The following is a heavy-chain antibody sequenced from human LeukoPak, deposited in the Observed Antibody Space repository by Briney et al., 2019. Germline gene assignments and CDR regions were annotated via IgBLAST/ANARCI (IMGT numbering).Heavy chain of an antibody. V-gene: IGHV4-59*01. CDR1: GGSISSYY. J-gene: IGHJ4*02. CDR2: IYYSGST. Sequence: PSETLSLTCTVSGGSISSYYWSWTRQPPGKGLEWIGYIYYSGSTNYDPSLKSRVTISVDTSKNQFSLKLSSVTAADTAVYYCAREGSSSGGFDYWGQGTLVTVSS. D-gene: IGHD6-13*01. CDR3: AREGSSSGGFDY.